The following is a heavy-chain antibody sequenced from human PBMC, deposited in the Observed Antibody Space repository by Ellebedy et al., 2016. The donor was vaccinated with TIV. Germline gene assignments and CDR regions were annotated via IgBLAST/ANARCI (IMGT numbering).Heavy chain of an antibody. V-gene: IGHV3-33*08. CDR3: VTDPVPVTGRADNFDY. J-gene: IGHJ4*02. Sequence: GESLKISCAASGFTFSDSPMHWVRQAPGKGLEWVAVIWGDGSSKFYEDSVKGRFTISRDSSKNTLYLQINSLRDEDTAVYYCVTDPVPVTGRADNFDYWGQGTPVTVSS. CDR1: GFTFSDSP. CDR2: IWGDGSSK. D-gene: IGHD1-20*01.